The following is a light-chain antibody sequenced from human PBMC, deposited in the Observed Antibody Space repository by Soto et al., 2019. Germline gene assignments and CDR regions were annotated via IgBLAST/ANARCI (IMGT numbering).Light chain of an antibody. CDR3: QQYDSYSSWA. Sequence: DIQMTQSPSTLSASVGDRVTITCRASQSISSWLAWYQQKSGKAPKLLIYKASSLESGVPSRFSGSGSGTEFTLTISSLQPDDFATYYCQQYDSYSSWAFGQGTKVEVK. V-gene: IGKV1-5*03. CDR1: QSISSW. CDR2: KAS. J-gene: IGKJ1*01.